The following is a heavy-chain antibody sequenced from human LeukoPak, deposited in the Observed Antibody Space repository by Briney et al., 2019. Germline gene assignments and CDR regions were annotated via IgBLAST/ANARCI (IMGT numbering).Heavy chain of an antibody. Sequence: GMSLRLSCAASGFTFSSYTMHWVRQAPGKGLEWVAVISYDGSNKYYADSVKGRFTISRDNSKNTLYLQMNSLRAEDTAVYYCARDSRRGLWPLGYWGQGTLVTVSS. D-gene: IGHD2/OR15-2a*01. CDR3: ARDSRRGLWPLGY. J-gene: IGHJ4*02. CDR2: ISYDGSNK. V-gene: IGHV3-30*04. CDR1: GFTFSSYT.